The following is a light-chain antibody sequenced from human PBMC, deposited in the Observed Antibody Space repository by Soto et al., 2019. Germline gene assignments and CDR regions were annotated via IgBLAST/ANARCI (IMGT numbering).Light chain of an antibody. CDR1: QSVSSSY. Sequence: EIVMTQSPATLSVSPGARAPLSCRARQSVSSSYLAWYQQKPGQAPRLLIYGASNRATGIPDRFSGSGSGTDFTLTISRLEPEDFAVYYRQQYGNSPQTFGQGTKVDI. CDR3: QQYGNSPQT. V-gene: IGKV3-20*01. CDR2: GAS. J-gene: IGKJ1*01.